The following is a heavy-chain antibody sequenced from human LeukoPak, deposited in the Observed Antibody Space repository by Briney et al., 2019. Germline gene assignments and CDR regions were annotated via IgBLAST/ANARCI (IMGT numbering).Heavy chain of an antibody. Sequence: GGSLRLSCAASGSTSSSNGIYWVRQAPGKGLEWVAFIPYDRSNQYYVDSVKGRFTISRDNSKNTLFLQMISVRAEDTAVYYCAKESSASYFFVSWGQGTLVTVSS. J-gene: IGHJ4*02. D-gene: IGHD3-10*01. V-gene: IGHV3-30*02. CDR1: GSTSSSNG. CDR3: AKESSASYFFVS. CDR2: IPYDRSNQ.